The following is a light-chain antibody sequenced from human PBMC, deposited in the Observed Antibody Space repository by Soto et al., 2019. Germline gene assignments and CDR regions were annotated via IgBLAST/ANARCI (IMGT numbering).Light chain of an antibody. CDR3: QHYFLPPWT. CDR2: GAS. CDR1: QSIGSSS. V-gene: IGKV3-20*01. Sequence: EIVLTQSPGALSLSAGERSTFSCRASQSIGSSSLAWYQVKPGQAPRLLIFGASNRATDIPDRFSGSGSGTDFTLTISRQEPEDFAVYYCQHYFLPPWTFGQGTKVEIK. J-gene: IGKJ1*01.